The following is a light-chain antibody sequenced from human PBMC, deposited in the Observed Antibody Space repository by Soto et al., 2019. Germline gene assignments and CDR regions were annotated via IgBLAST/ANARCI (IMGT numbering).Light chain of an antibody. CDR3: CSYAGSYVV. J-gene: IGLJ2*01. Sequence: QSVLTQPRSVSGSPGQSVTISCTGTSSDVGGYNYVSWYQQHPGKAPKLMIYDVSKRPSGVPDRFSGSKSGHTASLTISGLQDEDEADYYYCSYAGSYVVFGGGTKLTVL. CDR2: DVS. CDR1: SSDVGGYNY. V-gene: IGLV2-11*01.